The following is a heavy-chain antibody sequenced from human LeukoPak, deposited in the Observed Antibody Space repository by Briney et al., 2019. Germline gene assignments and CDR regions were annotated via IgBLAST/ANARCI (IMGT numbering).Heavy chain of an antibody. Sequence: ASVKVSCTASGYTFTSDAMNWVRQAPGQGLEWMGWINTNTGSPTYAQAFTGRFVFSLDTSVSTAYLQISSLKTEDTAVYYCACYDCGDYWGQGTLVTVSS. CDR2: INTNTGSP. CDR1: GYTFTSDA. CDR3: ACYDCGDY. V-gene: IGHV7-4-1*02. J-gene: IGHJ4*02. D-gene: IGHD2-2*01.